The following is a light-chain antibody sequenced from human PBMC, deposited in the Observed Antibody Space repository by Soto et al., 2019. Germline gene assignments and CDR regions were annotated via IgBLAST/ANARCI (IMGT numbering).Light chain of an antibody. J-gene: IGKJ1*01. CDR1: QGIRTE. CDR3: LQDYDYPRT. V-gene: IGKV1-6*01. CDR2: AAS. Sequence: ATQMTQSPSSLSASVGDRVTIACRASQGIRTELGWYQQKAGEAPKLLIYAASTLQSGVPPRFSGSGSGTDFTLTSSSLQPEDFATYYCLQDYDYPRTFGQGTKVEMK.